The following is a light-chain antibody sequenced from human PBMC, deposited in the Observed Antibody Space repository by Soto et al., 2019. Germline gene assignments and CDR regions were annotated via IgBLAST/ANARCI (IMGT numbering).Light chain of an antibody. CDR2: DVS. CDR3: NSYRHSTTLV. Sequence: QSVLTQPASMSGSPGQSVTISCAGTSNDIGGYNYVSWYQHHPGTAPKLIIYDVSSRPSGVSHRFSGSKSGNTASLTISGLQAEDEADYYCNSYRHSTTLVFGTGTKVTVL. V-gene: IGLV2-14*01. CDR1: SNDIGGYNY. J-gene: IGLJ1*01.